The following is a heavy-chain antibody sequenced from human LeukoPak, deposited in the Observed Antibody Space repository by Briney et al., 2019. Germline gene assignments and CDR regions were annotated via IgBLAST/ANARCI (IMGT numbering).Heavy chain of an antibody. V-gene: IGHV3-53*01. D-gene: IGHD6-19*01. CDR2: IYSGASI. J-gene: IGHJ3*02. CDR1: GFTVSSNY. Sequence: GGSLRLSCAASGFTVSSNYMSWVRQAPGKGLEWVSVIYSGASIHYADSVKGRFTVSRDNSKNTLYLQMHSLRAEDTAVYYCAKLRAVDTPPDAFDIWGQGTMVTVSS. CDR3: AKLRAVDTPPDAFDI.